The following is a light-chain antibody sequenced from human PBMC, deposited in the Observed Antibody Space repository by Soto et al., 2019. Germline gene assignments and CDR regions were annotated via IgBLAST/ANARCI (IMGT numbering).Light chain of an antibody. Sequence: DIHLTQSPSFLSASVVDRFTITCRPSQAVPNNMAWYQQKPGKPPKLLIYEESTLHSGVPSRFSGRKSGTQFTLTIDSLQPEDFATYYCQQVKTYPRTFGGGTKVDIK. CDR3: QQVKTYPRT. V-gene: IGKV1-9*01. CDR2: EES. J-gene: IGKJ4*01. CDR1: QAVPNN.